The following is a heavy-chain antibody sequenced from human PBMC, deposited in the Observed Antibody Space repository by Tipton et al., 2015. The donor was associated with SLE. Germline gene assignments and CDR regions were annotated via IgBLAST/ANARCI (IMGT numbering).Heavy chain of an antibody. V-gene: IGHV4-34*01. CDR3: ARDLYEMGAFDI. Sequence: TLSLTCAVYGGSFSGYFWSWIRQPPGKGLEWIGEINHSGSTNYNPSLKSRVTISVDTSKNQFSLKLSSVTAADTAMYYCARDLYEMGAFDIWGQGTMVTVSS. D-gene: IGHD5-24*01. J-gene: IGHJ3*02. CDR1: GGSFSGYF. CDR2: INHSGST.